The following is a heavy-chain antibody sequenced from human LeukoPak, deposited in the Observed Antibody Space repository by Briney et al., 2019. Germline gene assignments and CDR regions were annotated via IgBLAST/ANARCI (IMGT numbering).Heavy chain of an antibody. CDR2: ISYDGSNK. D-gene: IGHD3-22*01. V-gene: IGHV3-30-3*01. Sequence: GGSLRLSCAASGFTFSSYAMHWVRQAPGKGLEWVAVISYDGSNKYYADSVKGRFTISRDNSKNTLYLQMNSLRAEDTAVYYCAKDLNYYDSTLFDYWGQGTLVTVSS. CDR3: AKDLNYYDSTLFDY. J-gene: IGHJ4*02. CDR1: GFTFSSYA.